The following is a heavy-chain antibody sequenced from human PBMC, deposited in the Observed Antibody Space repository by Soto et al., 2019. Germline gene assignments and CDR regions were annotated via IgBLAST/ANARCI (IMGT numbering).Heavy chain of an antibody. Sequence: PSENPSLTCTVSGGSISSSSDYWGWIRQPPGKGLEWIGSIYYSGSTYYNPSLKSRVTISVDTSKNQFSLELSSVTAADTAVYYCARLYSNDFWSGIYEPFDYWGQGTLVTVSS. D-gene: IGHD3-3*01. CDR2: IYYSGST. V-gene: IGHV4-39*01. J-gene: IGHJ4*02. CDR3: ARLYSNDFWSGIYEPFDY. CDR1: GGSISSSSDY.